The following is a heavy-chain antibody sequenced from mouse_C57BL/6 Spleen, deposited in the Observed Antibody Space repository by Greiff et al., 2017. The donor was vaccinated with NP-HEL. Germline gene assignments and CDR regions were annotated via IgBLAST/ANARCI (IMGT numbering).Heavy chain of an antibody. V-gene: IGHV2-9-1*01. CDR2: IWPGGGT. Sequence: QVQLQQSGPGLVAPSQSLSITCTVSGFSLTSYAISWVRQPPGKGLEWLGVIWPGGGTNYNSALKSRLSISKDNSKSQVFLKMNSLQTDETARYYCARNYDYDWYFDVWGTGTTVTVSS. CDR1: GFSLTSYA. J-gene: IGHJ1*03. CDR3: ARNYDYDWYFDV. D-gene: IGHD2-4*01.